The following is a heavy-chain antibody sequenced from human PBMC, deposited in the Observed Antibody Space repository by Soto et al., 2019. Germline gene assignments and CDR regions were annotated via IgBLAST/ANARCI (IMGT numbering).Heavy chain of an antibody. CDR1: GVRVSDVW. V-gene: IGHV3-15*07. D-gene: IGHD3-10*01. J-gene: IGHJ5*02. CDR2: IKSKSDGGTL. CDR3: AYYYPSGSIPLVP. Sequence: GGSLRLSCAVSGVRVSDVWLNWVGQTPGKGLEWVGRIKSKSDGGTLDYAAPVNGRFIISIYDSQFSLYLQMNCLKPVDSAVYYCAYYYPSGSIPLVPSGPGXLVTVSS.